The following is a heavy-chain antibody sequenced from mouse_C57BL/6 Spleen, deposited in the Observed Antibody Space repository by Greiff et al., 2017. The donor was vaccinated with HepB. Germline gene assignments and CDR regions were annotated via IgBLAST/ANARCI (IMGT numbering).Heavy chain of an antibody. J-gene: IGHJ4*01. CDR2: IHPSDSDP. CDR1: GYTFTSYW. V-gene: IGHV1-74*01. CDR3: AILDSSGYGAMDY. Sequence: VQLQQPGAELVKPGASVKVSCKASGYTFTSYWMHWVRQRPGQGLGWIGRIHPSDSDPNYNKKLKGKATLTVYKSSSTAYMQLSSLTSEDSAVYYCAILDSSGYGAMDYWGQGTSVTVSS. D-gene: IGHD3-2*02.